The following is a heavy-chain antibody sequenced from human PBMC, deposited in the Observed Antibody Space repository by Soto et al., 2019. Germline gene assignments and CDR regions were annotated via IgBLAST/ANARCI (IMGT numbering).Heavy chain of an antibody. Sequence: SVKVSCKASGGTFSSYAISWVRQAPGQGLEWIGGIIPIFGTANYAQKFQGRVTITADESTSTAYMELSSLRAEDTAVYYCARGSPDAFGGVIVGYYYYYMDVWGKGTTVTVSS. CDR3: ARGSPDAFGGVIVGYYYYYMDV. D-gene: IGHD3-16*02. CDR1: GGTFSSYA. J-gene: IGHJ6*03. V-gene: IGHV1-69*13. CDR2: IIPIFGTA.